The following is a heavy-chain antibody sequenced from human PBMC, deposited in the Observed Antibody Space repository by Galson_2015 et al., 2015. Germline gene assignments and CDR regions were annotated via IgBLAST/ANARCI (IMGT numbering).Heavy chain of an antibody. J-gene: IGHJ5*02. CDR3: AKEEGYSIGWFDP. CDR1: GFTFSSYA. CDR2: ISYDGSNK. V-gene: IGHV3-30-3*01. Sequence: SLRLSCAASGFTFSSYAMHWVRQAPGKGLEWVAVISYDGSNKYYADSVKGRFTISRDNSKNTLYLQMNSLRAEDTAVYYCAKEEGYSIGWFDPWGQGTLVTVSS. D-gene: IGHD4-11*01.